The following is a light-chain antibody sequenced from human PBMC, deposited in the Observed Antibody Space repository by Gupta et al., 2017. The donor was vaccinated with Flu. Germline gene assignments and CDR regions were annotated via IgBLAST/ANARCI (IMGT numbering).Light chain of an antibody. J-gene: IGLJ2*01. Sequence: SYELTQPPSVSVYPGQTARITCSGNTLSNQYTYWYQQKPGQAPVLIIFKDTERPPGIPERFSGSNSGTTVTLTISGVQAEDEAAYYCQSADNSGSFVIFGGGTRLTV. CDR3: QSADNSGSFVI. V-gene: IGLV3-25*03. CDR2: KDT. CDR1: TLSNQY.